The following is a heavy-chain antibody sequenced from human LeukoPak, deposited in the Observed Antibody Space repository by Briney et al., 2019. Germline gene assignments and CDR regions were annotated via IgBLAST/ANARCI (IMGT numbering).Heavy chain of an antibody. CDR1: GFTFSSYA. D-gene: IGHD3-16*02. J-gene: IGHJ3*02. V-gene: IGHV3-23*01. CDR3: AKDTDYVWGSYRPDAFDI. Sequence: GGSLRLSCAASGFTFSSYAMSWVRQAPGKGLEWVSAINGSGGSTYYADSVKGRFTISRDNSKNTLYLQMNSLRAEDTAVYYCAKDTDYVWGSYRPDAFDIWGQGTMVTVSS. CDR2: INGSGGST.